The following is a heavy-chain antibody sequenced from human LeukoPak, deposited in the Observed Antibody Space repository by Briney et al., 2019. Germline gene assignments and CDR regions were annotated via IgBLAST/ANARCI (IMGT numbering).Heavy chain of an antibody. J-gene: IGHJ4*02. CDR1: GGTFSSYA. V-gene: IGHV1-69*04. Sequence: GASVKVSCKASGGTFSSYAISWVRQAPGQGLEWMGRIIPILGIANYAQKFQGRVTITADKSTSTAYMELSSLRSEDTAVYYCARDPDCSGGSCYPDYWGQGTLVTVSS. CDR3: ARDPDCSGGSCYPDY. D-gene: IGHD2-15*01. CDR2: IIPILGIA.